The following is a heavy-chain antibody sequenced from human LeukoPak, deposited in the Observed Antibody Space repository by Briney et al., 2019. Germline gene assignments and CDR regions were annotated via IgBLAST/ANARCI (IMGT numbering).Heavy chain of an antibody. CDR2: ISSSGSTI. V-gene: IGHV3-11*01. D-gene: IGHD1-26*01. CDR3: AREAVSAQSGFDY. J-gene: IGHJ4*02. Sequence: GGSLSLSCAASGFTLSDYYMTWIRQAPGKGLEWVSYISSSGSTIYYADSVKGRFTISRDNAKNSLYLQMNSLRAEDTAVYYSAREAVSAQSGFDYWGQGTLVTVSS. CDR1: GFTLSDYY.